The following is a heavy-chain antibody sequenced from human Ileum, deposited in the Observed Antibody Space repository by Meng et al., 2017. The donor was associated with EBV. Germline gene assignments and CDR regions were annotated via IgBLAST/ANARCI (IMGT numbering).Heavy chain of an antibody. Sequence: GNLRRWGSRLLKTSETLSLTCGFYGWSFSNYYWSWIRQSPGKGLGWIGEIHPIGITNYNPSLNSRVTISVDTSKNQFSLKLTSVTAADTAMYYCTRGLDYAKQGYWGQGTLVTVAS. CDR2: IHPIGIT. D-gene: IGHD4-17*01. J-gene: IGHJ4*02. CDR1: GWSFSNYY. V-gene: IGHV4-34*01. CDR3: TRGLDYAKQGY.